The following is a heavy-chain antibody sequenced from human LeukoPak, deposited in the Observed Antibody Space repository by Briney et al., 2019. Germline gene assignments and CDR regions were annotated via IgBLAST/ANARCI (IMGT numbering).Heavy chain of an antibody. CDR1: GGSSSGYY. J-gene: IGHJ5*02. V-gene: IGHV4-34*01. CDR2: INHSGST. CDR3: ARVDFWSGYYNNWFDP. Sequence: SETLSLTCAVYGGSSSGYYWSWIRQPPGKGLEWIGEINHSGSTNYNPSLKSRVTISVDTSKNQFSLKLSSVTAADTAVYYCARVDFWSGYYNNWFDPWGQGTLVTVSS. D-gene: IGHD3-3*01.